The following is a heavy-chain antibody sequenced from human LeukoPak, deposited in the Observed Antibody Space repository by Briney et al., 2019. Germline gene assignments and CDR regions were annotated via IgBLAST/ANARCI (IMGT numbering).Heavy chain of an antibody. J-gene: IGHJ4*02. CDR3: ARVWYSGSYPVDY. Sequence: GGSLRLSCAASGFTFSSYEMNWVRQAPGKGLEWVSYISTSGSTIYYADSVKGRFTISRDKAKNSLYLQMNSLRAEDTAVYYCARVWYSGSYPVDYWGQGTLVTVSS. CDR2: ISTSGSTI. D-gene: IGHD1-26*01. CDR1: GFTFSSYE. V-gene: IGHV3-48*03.